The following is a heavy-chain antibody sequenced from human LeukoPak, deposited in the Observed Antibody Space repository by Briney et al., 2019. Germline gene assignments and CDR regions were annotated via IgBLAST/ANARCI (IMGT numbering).Heavy chain of an antibody. CDR1: GGSFSGYY. J-gene: IGHJ4*02. D-gene: IGHD1-26*01. CDR3: ARCRYLRSFDY. V-gene: IGHV4-34*01. CDR2: INHSGST. Sequence: SSETLSLTCAVYGGSFSGYYWSWIRQPPGKGLEWIGEINHSGSTNYNPSLKSRVAISVDTSKNQFSLKLSSVTAADTAVYYCARCRYLRSFDYWGQGTLVTVSS.